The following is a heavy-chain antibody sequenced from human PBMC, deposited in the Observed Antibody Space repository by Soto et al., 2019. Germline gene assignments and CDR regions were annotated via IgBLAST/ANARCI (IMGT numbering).Heavy chain of an antibody. Sequence: GGSLRLSCAASGFSFGSYALSWVRQAPGKGLEWVSTISGSDGKTFYADSVKGRFSISRDTSQNTLYLQMNSLRADDTAIYYCARWSYLDYWGQGTRVTVSP. J-gene: IGHJ4*02. CDR3: ARWSYLDY. V-gene: IGHV3-23*01. CDR1: GFSFGSYA. D-gene: IGHD3-3*01. CDR2: ISGSDGKT.